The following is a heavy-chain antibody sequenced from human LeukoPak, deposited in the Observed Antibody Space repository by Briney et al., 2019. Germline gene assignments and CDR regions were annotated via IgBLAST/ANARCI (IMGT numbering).Heavy chain of an antibody. CDR2: ISGSGDST. CDR3: AKEGNGDYYFDY. Sequence: GFLRLSCAGSWINLYRYCQRWVRQASREGPEWVSAISGSGDSTYYADAVKGRFTISRDNSKNTLYLQMNSLRAEDTAIYYCAKEGNGDYYFDYWGQGTLVTVSS. CDR1: INLYRYC. J-gene: IGHJ4*02. V-gene: IGHV3-23*01. D-gene: IGHD4-17*01.